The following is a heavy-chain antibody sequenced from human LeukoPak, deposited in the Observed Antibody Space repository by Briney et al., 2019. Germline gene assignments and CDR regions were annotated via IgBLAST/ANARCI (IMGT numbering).Heavy chain of an antibody. J-gene: IGHJ4*02. Sequence: PGGSLRLSCAASGFTFSSYDMNWVRQAPGKGLEWVSYISTGGDTIYYADSVKGRFTISRDNSKNALYLQMNSLRDEDTAIYYCANRRNYASDYWGQGTLVTVSS. D-gene: IGHD1-14*01. CDR2: ISTGGDTI. V-gene: IGHV3-48*02. CDR3: ANRRNYASDY. CDR1: GFTFSSYD.